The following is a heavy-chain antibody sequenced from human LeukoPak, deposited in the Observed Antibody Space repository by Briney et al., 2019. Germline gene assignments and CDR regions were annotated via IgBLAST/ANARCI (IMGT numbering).Heavy chain of an antibody. J-gene: IGHJ5*02. Sequence: SETLSLTCTVSGGSISSYSWSWIRQPPGKGLEWIGYIYYSGSTNYNPSLKSRVTISVDTSKNQFSLKLSSVTAADTAVYYCARDRRYSSGPNWFDPWGQGTVVTVSS. CDR2: IYYSGST. CDR3: ARDRRYSSGPNWFDP. V-gene: IGHV4-59*01. CDR1: GGSISSYS. D-gene: IGHD6-19*01.